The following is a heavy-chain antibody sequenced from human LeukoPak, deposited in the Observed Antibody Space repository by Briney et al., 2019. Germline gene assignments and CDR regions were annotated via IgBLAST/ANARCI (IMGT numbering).Heavy chain of an antibody. V-gene: IGHV3-23*01. Sequence: PGGSLRLSCAASVFTFSSYAMSWVPQAPGKGLEWVSPISGSGGSTYYAASVTGRFTISRDNSKNTLYVQMNRLRAEERAVDYCAKDRTVTTWEGWIYWGQGTLVPVSS. J-gene: IGHJ4*02. D-gene: IGHD4-17*01. CDR2: ISGSGGST. CDR1: VFTFSSYA. CDR3: AKDRTVTTWEGWIY.